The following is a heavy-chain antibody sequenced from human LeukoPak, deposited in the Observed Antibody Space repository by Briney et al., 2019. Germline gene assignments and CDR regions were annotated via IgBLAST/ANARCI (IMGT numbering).Heavy chain of an antibody. D-gene: IGHD2-21*02. Sequence: ASVKVSCKASGYTFTSYYMHWVRQAPGQGLGWMGIINPSGGSTSYAQKFQGRVTMTRDTSTSTVYMELSSLRSEDTAVYYCARDYGGDYYFDYWGQGTLVTVSS. CDR1: GYTFTSYY. V-gene: IGHV1-46*01. CDR2: INPSGGST. CDR3: ARDYGGDYYFDY. J-gene: IGHJ4*02.